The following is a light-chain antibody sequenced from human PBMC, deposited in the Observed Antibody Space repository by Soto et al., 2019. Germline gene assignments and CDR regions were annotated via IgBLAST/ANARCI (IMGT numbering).Light chain of an antibody. CDR1: QSIVYSDGNAY. CDR3: MQGTHWPPLT. V-gene: IGKV2-30*01. CDR2: KAF. Sequence: DVVMTQSPLSLPVTLGQPASISCRSSQSIVYSDGNAYLSWFQQRPGQSPRRLIYKAFNRDSGVQGRCSGSGSGPDFTLKISRVESEDVGVYYCMQGTHWPPLTFGQGTKLEIK. J-gene: IGKJ2*01.